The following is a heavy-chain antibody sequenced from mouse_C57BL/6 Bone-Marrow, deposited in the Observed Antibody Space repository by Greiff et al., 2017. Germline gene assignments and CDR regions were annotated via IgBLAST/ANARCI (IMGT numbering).Heavy chain of an antibody. CDR3: TRGVPLVDY. CDR1: GYAFPNYL. J-gene: IGHJ4*01. D-gene: IGHD6-1*01. CDR2: INPGSGGT. Sequence: QVQLQQSGAELVRPGTSVKVSCKAPGYAFPNYLIVWVKQRPGQGLEWIGVINPGSGGTNYNEKFKGKATLTADKFSSTAYIQLSSLTSEDSAVYFCTRGVPLVDYWGQGTSVTVSS. V-gene: IGHV1-54*01.